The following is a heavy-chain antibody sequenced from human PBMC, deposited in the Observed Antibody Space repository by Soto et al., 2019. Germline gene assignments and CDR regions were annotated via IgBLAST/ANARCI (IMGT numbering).Heavy chain of an antibody. D-gene: IGHD7-27*01. CDR1: GGSISGYY. CDR3: ARRGDWGSDEFDF. V-gene: IGHV4-59*08. J-gene: IGHJ4*02. CDR2: IYYTGST. Sequence: TSETLSLTCAVSGGSISGYYWTWIRQPPGKGLEWIGYIYYTGSTSYSPSLKSRVTMSVDTSKNQFSLNLISVTAADTAVYYCARRGDWGSDEFDFWGQGTLVTVSS.